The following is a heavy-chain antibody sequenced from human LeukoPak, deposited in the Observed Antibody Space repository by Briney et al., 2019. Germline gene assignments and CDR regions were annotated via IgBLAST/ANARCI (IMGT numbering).Heavy chain of an antibody. V-gene: IGHV4-39*07. CDR3: ARARSGYYDSSGYFDNDAFDI. J-gene: IGHJ3*02. D-gene: IGHD3-22*01. Sequence: SETLSLTCTVSGGSISSSSYYWGWIRQPPGKGLEWIGSIYYSGSTYYNPSLKSRVTISVDRSKNQFSLKLSSVTAADTAVYYCARARSGYYDSSGYFDNDAFDIWGQGTMVTVSS. CDR1: GGSISSSSYY. CDR2: IYYSGST.